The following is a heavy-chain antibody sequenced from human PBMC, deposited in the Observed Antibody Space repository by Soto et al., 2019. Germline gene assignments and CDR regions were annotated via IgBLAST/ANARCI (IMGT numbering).Heavy chain of an antibody. CDR3: VVSQYQGEPDLNIVVVPAGLQWGAFDI. D-gene: IGHD2-2*01. J-gene: IGHJ3*02. CDR1: GFTFSSYA. V-gene: IGHV3-64D*08. CDR2: ISSNGGST. Sequence: GGSLRLSCSASGFTFSSYAMHWVRQAPGKGLEYVSAISSNGGSTYYADSVKGRFTISRDNSKNTLYLQMSSLRAEDTAVYYCVVSQYQGEPDLNIVVVPAGLQWGAFDIWGQGTMVTVSS.